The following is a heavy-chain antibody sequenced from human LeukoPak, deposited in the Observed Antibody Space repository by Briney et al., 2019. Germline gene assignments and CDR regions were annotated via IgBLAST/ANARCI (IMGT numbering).Heavy chain of an antibody. Sequence: ASVKVSCKASGYTFTSYDINWVRQATGQGLEWMGWMNPNSGNTGFAQKFQGRVTITRNTSISTAYMELSSLRAEDTAVYYCARGGRKSRGVDIVRKKETGYYYMDVWGKGTTVTVSS. CDR2: MNPNSGNT. CDR3: ARGGRKSRGVDIVRKKETGYYYMDV. J-gene: IGHJ6*03. D-gene: IGHD2-15*01. CDR1: GYTFTSYD. V-gene: IGHV1-8*03.